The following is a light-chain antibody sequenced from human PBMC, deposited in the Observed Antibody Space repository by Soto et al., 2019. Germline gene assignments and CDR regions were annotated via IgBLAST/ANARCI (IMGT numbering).Light chain of an antibody. Sequence: DIQMTQSPSTLSASVGDRVTITCRASQNINIWLAWNQHKPGTAPKALIYKASTLETGVPTRFSGSGSGTEFTLTISGLQPDDFATYYCQQYNTYSRTFGQGTTVVIK. J-gene: IGKJ2*01. CDR3: QQYNTYSRT. CDR2: KAS. CDR1: QNINIW. V-gene: IGKV1-5*03.